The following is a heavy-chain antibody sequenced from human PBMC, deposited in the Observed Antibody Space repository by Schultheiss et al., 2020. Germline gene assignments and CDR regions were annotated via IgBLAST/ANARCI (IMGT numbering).Heavy chain of an antibody. Sequence: SVKVSCKASGFTFTSSAVQWVRQARGQRLEWIGWIVVGSGNTNYAQKFQERVTITRDMSTSTAYMELSSLRSEDTAVYYCAAEKGNGDYTPAYGMDVWGQGTTVNVSS. V-gene: IGHV1-58*01. CDR3: AAEKGNGDYTPAYGMDV. CDR1: GFTFTSSA. CDR2: IVVGSGNT. D-gene: IGHD4-17*01. J-gene: IGHJ6*02.